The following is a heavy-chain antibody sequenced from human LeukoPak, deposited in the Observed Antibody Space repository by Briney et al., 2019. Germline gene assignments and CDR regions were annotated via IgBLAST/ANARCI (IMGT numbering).Heavy chain of an antibody. CDR2: IIPIFGTA. CDR3: ARECDIYDSCFDY. D-gene: IGHD3-22*01. V-gene: IGHV1-69*13. CDR1: GGTFSSYA. J-gene: IGHJ4*02. Sequence: GASAKVSCKASGGTFSSYAISWVRQAPGQGLEWMGGIIPIFGTANYAQKFQGRVTITADESTSTAYMELSSLRSEDTAVYYCARECDIYDSCFDYWGQGTLVTVSS.